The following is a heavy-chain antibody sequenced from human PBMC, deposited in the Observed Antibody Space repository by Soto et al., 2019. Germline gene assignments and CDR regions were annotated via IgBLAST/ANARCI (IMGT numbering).Heavy chain of an antibody. CDR1: GFTLTGSA. CDR2: ISAGGGGT. V-gene: IGHV3-23*01. CDR3: AKDVGQWVETFYY. D-gene: IGHD6-19*01. Sequence: GGSLRLSCAGSGFTLTGSAVSWVRQAPGKGPEWVSVISAGGGGTYYADSVKGRFTISRDDAKNTVYLQMTGLRVEDTAVYYCAKDVGQWVETFYYWGHGTLVTAPQ. J-gene: IGHJ4*01.